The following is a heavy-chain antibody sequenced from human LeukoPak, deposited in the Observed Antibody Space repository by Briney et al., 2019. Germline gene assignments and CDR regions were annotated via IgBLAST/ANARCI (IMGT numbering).Heavy chain of an antibody. J-gene: IGHJ6*02. Sequence: GESLKISCKGSGYSFTSYWIGWVRQMPGKGLEWMGIIYPGDSDTRYSPSFQGQVTISADKSIGTAYLQWRSLKASDTAMYYCARPTDSSSWSYGMDVWGQGTTVTVSS. CDR3: ARPTDSSSWSYGMDV. CDR1: GYSFTSYW. CDR2: IYPGDSDT. V-gene: IGHV5-51*01. D-gene: IGHD6-13*01.